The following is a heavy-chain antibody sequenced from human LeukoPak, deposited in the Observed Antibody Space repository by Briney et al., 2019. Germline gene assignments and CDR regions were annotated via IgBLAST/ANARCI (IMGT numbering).Heavy chain of an antibody. V-gene: IGHV4-59*08. CDR2: IYYSGST. J-gene: IGHJ4*02. D-gene: IGHD3-16*01. CDR1: GGSISTYY. CDR3: ARHTFGSHFDY. Sequence: SETLSLTRTVSGGSISTYYWSWIRQSPGKGLEWIGHIYYSGSTNYNPSLKSRVTISVDTSKNQFSLKLSSVTAADTAVYYCARHTFGSHFDYWGQGTLVTVSS.